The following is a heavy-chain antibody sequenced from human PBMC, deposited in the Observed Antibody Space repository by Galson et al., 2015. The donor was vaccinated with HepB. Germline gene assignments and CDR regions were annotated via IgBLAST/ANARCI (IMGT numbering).Heavy chain of an antibody. J-gene: IGHJ4*02. V-gene: IGHV3-30*18. D-gene: IGHD4-17*01. CDR1: GFTFSRYG. CDR3: AKSSYGDYFDY. CDR2: ISYDGSNK. Sequence: SLRLSCAASGFTFSRYGMHWVRQAPGKGLEWVAVISYDGSNKYYADSVKGRFTISRDNSKNTLYLQMNSLRAEDTAVYYCAKSSYGDYFDYWGQGTLVTVSS.